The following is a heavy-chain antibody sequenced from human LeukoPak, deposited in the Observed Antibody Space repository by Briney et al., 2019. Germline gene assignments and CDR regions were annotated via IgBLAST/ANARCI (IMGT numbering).Heavy chain of an antibody. D-gene: IGHD4-17*01. Sequence: PGGSLRLSCSASGFTFSSYAMHWVRQAPGKGLEYVSAISSNGGSTYYADSVKGRFTISRDNSKNTLYLQMSSLRAEDTAVYYCAKLIYYGDYHADIWGQGTMVTVSS. CDR2: ISSNGGST. CDR3: AKLIYYGDYHADI. J-gene: IGHJ3*02. V-gene: IGHV3-64D*06. CDR1: GFTFSSYA.